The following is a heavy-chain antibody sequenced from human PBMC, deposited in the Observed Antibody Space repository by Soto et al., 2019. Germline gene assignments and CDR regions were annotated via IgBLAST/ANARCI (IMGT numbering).Heavy chain of an antibody. D-gene: IGHD5-18*01. CDR2: TSNSDDTT. CDR1: GFAFSRHA. Sequence: EVQLFESGGGLVQPGGSLRLSCATSGFAFSRHAMSWVRQTPGRGLEWLSSTSNSDDTTYYAASVKGRFTISRDMSKSTLFLQMSSLRAEDTAVYYCAKGYADSDSWGQGTQVTVSS. V-gene: IGHV3-23*01. CDR3: AKGYADSDS. J-gene: IGHJ4*02.